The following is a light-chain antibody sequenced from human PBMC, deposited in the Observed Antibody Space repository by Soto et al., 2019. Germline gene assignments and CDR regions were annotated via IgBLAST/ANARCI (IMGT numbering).Light chain of an antibody. CDR2: AAS. J-gene: IGKJ1*01. V-gene: IGKV1-39*01. CDR3: QQSYSTLRKT. Sequence: DIQMTQSPSSLSATVGARVTITGRASQSISSYLNCYQKKPGKAPKLLXYAASSLQSGVPSRFSGSGSGTDFTLTISSLQTEDFATYYCQQSYSTLRKTFGQGTKVDIK. CDR1: QSISSY.